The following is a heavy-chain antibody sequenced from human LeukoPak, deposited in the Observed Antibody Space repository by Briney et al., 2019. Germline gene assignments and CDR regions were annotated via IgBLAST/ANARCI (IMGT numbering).Heavy chain of an antibody. V-gene: IGHV1-46*01. CDR2: INPSGGST. Sequence: GASVKVPCKASGYTFTSYYMHWVRQAPGQGLEWMGIINPSGGSTSYAQKFQGRVTMTRDTSTSTVYMELSSLRSEDTAVYYCARETRSYYYGMDVWGQGTTVTVSS. CDR3: ARETRSYYYGMDV. D-gene: IGHD3-10*01. CDR1: GYTFTSYY. J-gene: IGHJ6*02.